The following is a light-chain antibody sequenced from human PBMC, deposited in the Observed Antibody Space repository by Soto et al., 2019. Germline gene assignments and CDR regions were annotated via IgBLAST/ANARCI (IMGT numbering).Light chain of an antibody. CDR2: RNN. CDR1: SCNIGSNY. J-gene: IGLJ1*01. V-gene: IGLV1-47*01. CDR3: ASWDDSLSGIYV. Sequence: QSALTQPPSASGTPGQRVTISCSGSSCNIGSNYVYCYQQLPGTAPNLLIYRNNQRPSAVPDRFSGSKSSTSASAAISGLGSEDEDDYYCASWDDSLSGIYVFGAGTKLTVL.